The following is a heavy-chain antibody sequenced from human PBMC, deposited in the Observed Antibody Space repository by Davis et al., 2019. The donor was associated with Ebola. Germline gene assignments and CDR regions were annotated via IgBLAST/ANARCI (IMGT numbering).Heavy chain of an antibody. CDR2: IYSGGST. D-gene: IGHD6-6*01. J-gene: IGHJ4*02. V-gene: IGHV3-53*04. CDR3: ARVSQLVGVY. CDR1: GFSFSNYG. Sequence: GGSLRLSCAASGFSFSNYGMHWVRQAPGKGLEWVSVIYSGGSTYYADSVKGRFTISRHNSKNTLYLQMNSLRAEDTAVYYCARVSQLVGVYWGQGTLVTVSS.